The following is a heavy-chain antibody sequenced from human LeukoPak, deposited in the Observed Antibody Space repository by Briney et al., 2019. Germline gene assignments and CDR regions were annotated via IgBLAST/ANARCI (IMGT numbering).Heavy chain of an antibody. CDR1: GFTFSSYS. V-gene: IGHV3-21*01. J-gene: IGHJ4*02. CDR3: ARDGWSDRGLDY. CDR2: ISSSSSSYI. D-gene: IGHD3-10*01. Sequence: PGGSLRLSCAASGFTFSSYSMNWVRQAPGKGLEWVSSISSSSSSYIYYADSVKGRFTISRDNAKNSLYLQMNSLRAEDTAVYYCARDGWSDRGLDYWGQGTLVTVSS.